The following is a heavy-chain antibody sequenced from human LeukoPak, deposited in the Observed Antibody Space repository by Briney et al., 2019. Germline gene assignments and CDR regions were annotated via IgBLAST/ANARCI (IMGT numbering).Heavy chain of an antibody. CDR2: IWYDGSNK. CDR3: ARDGNLAGYYTYYFDY. V-gene: IGHV3-33*08. D-gene: IGHD3-9*01. CDR1: GFTFSSYG. J-gene: IGHJ4*02. Sequence: PGGSLRLSCAASGFTFSSYGMHWVRQAPGKGLEWVAVIWYDGSNKYYADSVKGRFTISRDNSKNTLYLQMNSLRAEDTAVYYCARDGNLAGYYTYYFDYWGQGTLVTVSS.